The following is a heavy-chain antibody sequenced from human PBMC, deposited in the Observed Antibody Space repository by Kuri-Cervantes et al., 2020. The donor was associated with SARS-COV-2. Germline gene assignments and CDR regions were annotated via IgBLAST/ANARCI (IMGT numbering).Heavy chain of an antibody. CDR2: INPSGGST. J-gene: IGHJ6*03. CDR1: GYTFTSYY. D-gene: IGHD2-2*02. Sequence: ASVKVSCKASGYTFTSYYMHWVRQAPGQGLEWMGIINPSGGSTSYAQKFQGRVTMTRDTSTSTVYMEPSSLRSEDTAVYYCARERGGDIVVVPAAIFGQFYYYYMDVWGKGTTVTVSS. CDR3: ARERGGDIVVVPAAIFGQFYYYYMDV. V-gene: IGHV1-46*01.